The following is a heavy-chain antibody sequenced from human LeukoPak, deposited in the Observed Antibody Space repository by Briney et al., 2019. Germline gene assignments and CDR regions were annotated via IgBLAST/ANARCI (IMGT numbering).Heavy chain of an antibody. V-gene: IGHV1-69*01. D-gene: IGHD3-16*01. CDR1: GGTFSSYA. Sequence: GSPVKVSCKASGGTFSSYAISWVRQAPGQGLEWMGGIIPIFGTANYAQKFQGRVTITADESTSTAYMELSSLRSEDTAVYYCARARTVGGSWGYYYYYMDVWGKGTTVTVSS. CDR2: IIPIFGTA. J-gene: IGHJ6*03. CDR3: ARARTVGGSWGYYYYYMDV.